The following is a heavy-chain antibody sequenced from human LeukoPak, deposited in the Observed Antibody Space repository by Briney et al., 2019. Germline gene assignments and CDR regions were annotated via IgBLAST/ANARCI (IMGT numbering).Heavy chain of an antibody. Sequence: SETLSLTCTVSGGSISSYYWSWIRQPPGKGLEWIGYIYYSGSTNYNPSLKSRVTISVDTSKNQFSLKLSSVTAADTAVYYCARGGMVYAIVWGQGTLVTASS. CDR1: GGSISSYY. CDR3: ARGGMVYAIV. D-gene: IGHD2-8*01. CDR2: IYYSGST. J-gene: IGHJ4*02. V-gene: IGHV4-59*01.